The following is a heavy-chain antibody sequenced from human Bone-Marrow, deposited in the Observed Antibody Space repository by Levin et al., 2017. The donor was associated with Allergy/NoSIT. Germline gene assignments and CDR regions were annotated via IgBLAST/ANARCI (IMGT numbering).Heavy chain of an antibody. Sequence: QSGGSLRLSCAASGFIFSNYWMTWVRQAPGKGLEWVANIKEDGSEGYYVDSVKGRFTVSRDKAENSLFLQMNSLRAEDTAVYYCASLGSVVTSNGALDYWGQGALVTVSS. CDR3: ASLGSVVTSNGALDY. V-gene: IGHV3-7*01. D-gene: IGHD2-15*01. CDR2: IKEDGSEG. CDR1: GFIFSNYW. J-gene: IGHJ4*02.